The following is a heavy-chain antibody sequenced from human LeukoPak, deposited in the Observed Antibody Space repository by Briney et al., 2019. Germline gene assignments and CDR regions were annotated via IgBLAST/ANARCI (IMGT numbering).Heavy chain of an antibody. V-gene: IGHV4-61*02. D-gene: IGHD3-10*02. Sequence: SETLSLTCTVSGNSISSGDNYWSWIRQPAGKGLEWIGRIYTSGSTNYNPSLKSRVTISVDTSKNQFSLKLSSVTAADTAVYYCARRRVVSYYVLSAFDYWGQGTLVTVSS. CDR1: GNSISSGDNY. CDR3: ARRRVVSYYVLSAFDY. CDR2: IYTSGST. J-gene: IGHJ4*02.